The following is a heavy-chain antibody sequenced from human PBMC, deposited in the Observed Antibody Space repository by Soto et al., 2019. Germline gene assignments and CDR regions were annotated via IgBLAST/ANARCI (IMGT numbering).Heavy chain of an antibody. CDR2: IYYSGST. J-gene: IGHJ4*02. D-gene: IGHD6-6*01. Sequence: SETLSLTCTVSGGSISSYHWSWIRQPPGKGLEWIGYIYYSGSTNYNPSLKSRVTISVDTSKNQFSLKLSSVTAADTAVYYCARIAARWFLDYWGQGTLVTVSS. V-gene: IGHV4-59*08. CDR3: ARIAARWFLDY. CDR1: GGSISSYH.